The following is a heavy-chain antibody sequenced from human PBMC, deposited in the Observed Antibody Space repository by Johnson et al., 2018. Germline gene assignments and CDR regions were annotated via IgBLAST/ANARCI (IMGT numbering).Heavy chain of an antibody. CDR1: GFTFSSYA. CDR3: ARVRGDAFDI. Sequence: VQLVQSGGRLVQPGGSLRLSCAASGFTFSSYAMSWVRQAPGKGLEWVSGVRGSGASTYYAESVKGRFTIPRDNSTNTLYLQMNSLRPEDTAVYNCARVRGDAFDIWGQGTMVTVSS. CDR2: VRGSGAST. V-gene: IGHV3-23*04. J-gene: IGHJ3*02.